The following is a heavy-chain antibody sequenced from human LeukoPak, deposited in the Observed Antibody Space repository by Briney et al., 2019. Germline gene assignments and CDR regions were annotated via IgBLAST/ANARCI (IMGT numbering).Heavy chain of an antibody. CDR2: ISYDGSYK. D-gene: IGHD4-17*01. Sequence: GRSLRLSCAASGFTFSSFGMHWVRQAPGKGLEWVALISYDGSYKYFADSVKGRFTISRDNSKNTLYLQMISLRVEDTAVYYCARDQIYGATFDYWGQGTLVTVSS. CDR1: GFTFSSFG. J-gene: IGHJ4*02. CDR3: ARDQIYGATFDY. V-gene: IGHV3-30*03.